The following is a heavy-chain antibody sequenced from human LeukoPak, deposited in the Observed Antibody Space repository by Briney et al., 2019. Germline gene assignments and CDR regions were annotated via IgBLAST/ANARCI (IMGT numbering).Heavy chain of an antibody. V-gene: IGHV4-39*07. Sequence: SETLSLTCTVSGGSISSGDYYWSWIRQPPGKGLEWIGEINHSGSTNYNPSLKSRVTISVDTSKNQFSLKLSSVTAADTAVYYCARGITGTTSWGQGTMVTVSS. D-gene: IGHD1-7*01. CDR1: GGSISSGDYY. J-gene: IGHJ3*01. CDR2: INHSGST. CDR3: ARGITGTTS.